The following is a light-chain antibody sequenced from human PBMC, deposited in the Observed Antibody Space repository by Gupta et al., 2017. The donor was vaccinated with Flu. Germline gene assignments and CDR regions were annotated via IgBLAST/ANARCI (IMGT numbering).Light chain of an antibody. CDR2: DTF. J-gene: IGKJ1*01. CDR3: QQRDNWPPWT. V-gene: IGKV3-11*01. Sequence: ETVLTQPPATLSLSPGERATLSCRASQSVSSYVAWYQQKPGQAPRLLIYDTFNRATGIPARFSGSGSGTDFTLTISSLEPEDVAVYYCQQRDNWPPWTFGQGTKVEIK. CDR1: QSVSSY.